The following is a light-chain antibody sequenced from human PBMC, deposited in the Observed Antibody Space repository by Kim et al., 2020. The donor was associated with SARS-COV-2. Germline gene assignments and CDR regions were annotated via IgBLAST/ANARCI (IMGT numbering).Light chain of an antibody. Sequence: QSALTQPRSVSGSPGQSVTISCTGTSSDVGGYNFVSWYQQHPGKAPKLMIYDVSKRPSGIPDRFSGSKSGYTASLTISGLQTEDEADYFCCSYAGSDIGIFGGGTKVTV. CDR1: SSDVGGYNF. V-gene: IGLV2-11*01. CDR3: CSYAGSDIGI. J-gene: IGLJ2*01. CDR2: DVS.